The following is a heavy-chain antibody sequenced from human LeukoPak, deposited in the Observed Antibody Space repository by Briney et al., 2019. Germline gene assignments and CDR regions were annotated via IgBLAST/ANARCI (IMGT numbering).Heavy chain of an antibody. CDR2: ISSSSSYI. CDR3: ARVVDTGYFDF. CDR1: GFTFSSYS. Sequence: GGSLRLSCAASGFTFSSYSMNWVRQAPGKGLEWVSSISSSSSYIYYADSVKGRFTISRDNSKNTLYLQMNSLRADDTAVYYCARVVDTGYFDFWGQGTLVTVSS. J-gene: IGHJ4*02. D-gene: IGHD1-26*01. V-gene: IGHV3-21*01.